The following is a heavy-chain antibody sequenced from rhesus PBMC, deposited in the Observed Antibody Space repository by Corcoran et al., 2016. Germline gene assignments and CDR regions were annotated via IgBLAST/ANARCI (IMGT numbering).Heavy chain of an antibody. CDR1: GGPISDSYR. J-gene: IGHJ4*01. Sequence: QVQLQESGPGVVTPSETLSLTCAVSGGPISDSYRWTWIRHPPGTGPSGIGYIYGSSTINNYNPSLKSRVTISKDTSKNQFSLKLSSVTAADTAVYYCARDEYCTGSGCYERFDHWGQGVLVTVSS. D-gene: IGHD2-21*01. CDR2: IYGSSTIN. V-gene: IGHV4S10*01. CDR3: ARDEYCTGSGCYERFDH.